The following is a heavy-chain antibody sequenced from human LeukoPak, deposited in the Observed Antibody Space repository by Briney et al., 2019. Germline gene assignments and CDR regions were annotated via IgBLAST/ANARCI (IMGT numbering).Heavy chain of an antibody. CDR1: GGSISTSSYY. J-gene: IGHJ4*02. CDR2: IYYNGNT. CDR3: ARGGSSWYADY. D-gene: IGHD6-13*01. V-gene: IGHV4-39*07. Sequence: SETLSLTCTVSGGSISTSSYYWGWIRQPPGKGLEWIGSIYYNGNTYYNPSLKSRVTMSVDTSNDQFSLKVSSVTAADTAVYYCARGGSSWYADYWGQGTLVTVSS.